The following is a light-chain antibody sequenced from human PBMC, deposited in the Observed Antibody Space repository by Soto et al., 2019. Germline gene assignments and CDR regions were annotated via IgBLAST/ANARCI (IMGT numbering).Light chain of an antibody. V-gene: IGLV2-23*02. Sequence: QSALAQPASVSGSPGQSITISCTGTSSDVGRYNLVSWYQQHPGKAPKLMIYEVSKRPSGVSNRFSGSKSGNTASLTIFGLQAEDEADYYCCSYAGRSTSSYVFGTGTKVTFL. CDR1: SSDVGRYNL. CDR2: EVS. J-gene: IGLJ1*01. CDR3: CSYAGRSTSSYV.